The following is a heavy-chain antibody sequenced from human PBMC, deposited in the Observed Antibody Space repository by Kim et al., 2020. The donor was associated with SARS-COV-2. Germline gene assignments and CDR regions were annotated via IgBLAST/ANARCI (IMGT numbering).Heavy chain of an antibody. CDR2: ITTDSYYI. J-gene: IGHJ6*02. CDR3: ASGAAPRGNPGNRGGMDV. D-gene: IGHD3-10*01. CDR1: GFSFSTYS. Sequence: GGSLRLSCAGSGFSFSTYSMHWVRQAPGKGLEWVASITTDSYYIHYADSVKGRFTISRDNAKNSLSLQMNSLRVEDTAQYYCASGAAPRGNPGNRGGMDVWGQGTTVTVSS. V-gene: IGHV3-21*01.